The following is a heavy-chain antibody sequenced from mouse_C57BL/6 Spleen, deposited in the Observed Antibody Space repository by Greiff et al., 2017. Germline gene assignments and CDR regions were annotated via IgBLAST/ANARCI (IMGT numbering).Heavy chain of an antibody. Sequence: QVQLKQSGAELARPGASVKLSCKASGYTFTSYGISWVKQRTGQGLEWIGEIYPRSGNTYYNEKFKGKATLTADKSSSTAYMELRSLTSEDSAVYFCARSESYDYDGYAMDYWGQGTSVTVSS. CDR2: IYPRSGNT. J-gene: IGHJ4*01. CDR3: ARSESYDYDGYAMDY. CDR1: GYTFTSYG. V-gene: IGHV1-81*01. D-gene: IGHD2-4*01.